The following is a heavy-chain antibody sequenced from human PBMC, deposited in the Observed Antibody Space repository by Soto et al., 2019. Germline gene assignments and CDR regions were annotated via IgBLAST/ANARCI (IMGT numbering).Heavy chain of an antibody. CDR2: ISGSGGST. Sequence: GGALRLSCAASGFTFSSYAMSWVRQAPGKGLEWVSAISGSGGSTYYADSVKGRFTISRDNSENTLYLQMNSLRAEDTAVYYCAKGPQALRYFDWLLGYWGQGTPVTVSS. D-gene: IGHD3-9*01. CDR3: AKGPQALRYFDWLLGY. V-gene: IGHV3-23*01. CDR1: GFTFSSYA. J-gene: IGHJ4*02.